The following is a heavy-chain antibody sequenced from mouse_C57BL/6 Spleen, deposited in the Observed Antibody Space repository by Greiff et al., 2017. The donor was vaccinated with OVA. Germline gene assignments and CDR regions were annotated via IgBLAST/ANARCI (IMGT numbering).Heavy chain of an antibody. CDR2: IWRGGST. J-gene: IGHJ1*03. CDR3: AKKNNYYGSSYDWYFDV. CDR1: GFSLTSYG. D-gene: IGHD1-1*01. V-gene: IGHV2-5*01. Sequence: QVQLKESGPGLVQPSQSLSITCTVSGFSLTSYGVHWVRQSPGKGLEWLGVIWRGGSTDYNAAFMSRLSITKDNSTSQVFFKMNSLQADDTAIYYCAKKNNYYGSSYDWYFDVWGTGTTVTVSS.